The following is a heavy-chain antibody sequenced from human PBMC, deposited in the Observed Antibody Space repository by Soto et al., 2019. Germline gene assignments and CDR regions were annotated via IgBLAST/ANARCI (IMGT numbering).Heavy chain of an antibody. CDR3: SREYTKTVDGPTPYYFDY. J-gene: IGHJ4*02. Sequence: SETLSLTCSVSGDSISSYYWSWIRQPAGKGLEWIGRIYTSEDTNYNPSLKSRVTMSVDTSKNQFSLKLSSLTAADTAVYYCSREYTKTVDGPTPYYFDYWGQGTLVTSPQ. V-gene: IGHV4-4*07. D-gene: IGHD6-19*01. CDR1: GDSISSYY. CDR2: IYTSEDT.